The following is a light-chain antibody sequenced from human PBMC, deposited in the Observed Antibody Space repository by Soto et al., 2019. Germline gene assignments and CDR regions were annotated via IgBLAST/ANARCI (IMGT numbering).Light chain of an antibody. CDR3: QQYNDWPPYT. CDR1: QSVSTN. J-gene: IGKJ2*01. CDR2: GAS. Sequence: EIVMTQSPATLSVSPGERATLSCRASQSVSTNLAWYQQKPGQAPRLLIYGASTRATGILVRFSGSGSGTEFTLTITSLQSEDFAVYCCQQYNDWPPYTFGQGTRLEIK. V-gene: IGKV3-15*01.